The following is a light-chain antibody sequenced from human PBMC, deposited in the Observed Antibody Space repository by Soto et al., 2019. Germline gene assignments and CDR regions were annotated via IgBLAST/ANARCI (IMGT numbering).Light chain of an antibody. Sequence: EMVLTQSPGTLSLSPGERATLSCRASQSVSSSYLAWYQQKPGQAPRLLIYGASSRATGIPDRFSGSGSGTAFTLTISRLEPEDFAVYYCQQYGSSPPLTFGGGTKVEIK. J-gene: IGKJ4*01. CDR1: QSVSSSY. CDR3: QQYGSSPPLT. CDR2: GAS. V-gene: IGKV3-20*01.